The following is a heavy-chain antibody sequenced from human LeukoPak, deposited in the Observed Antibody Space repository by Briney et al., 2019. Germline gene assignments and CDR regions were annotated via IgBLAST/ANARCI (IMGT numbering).Heavy chain of an antibody. CDR1: GGTFGSYA. D-gene: IGHD5-18*01. CDR3: ARGARGYSYDDAFDI. Sequence: VASVNVSCKASGGTFGSYAISWVRQAPGQGLEWMGGIIPIFGTANYAQKFQGRVTITADESTSTAYMELSSLRSEDTAVYYCARGARGYSYDDAFDIWGQGTMVTVSS. J-gene: IGHJ3*02. CDR2: IIPIFGTA. V-gene: IGHV1-69*01.